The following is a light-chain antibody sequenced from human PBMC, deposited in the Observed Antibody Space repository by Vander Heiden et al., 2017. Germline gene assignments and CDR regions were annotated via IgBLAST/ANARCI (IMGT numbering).Light chain of an antibody. Sequence: DSVMTQSPDSLPVSLGERATINCKSSQSVLYSSNNKNYLAWYQQKPGQPPKLLIYWASTRESGVPDRFSGSGSGTDFTLTISILHAEDVAVYYCQQYDGTPYTFGQGTKLEIK. J-gene: IGKJ2*01. CDR2: WAS. V-gene: IGKV4-1*01. CDR3: QQYDGTPYT. CDR1: QSVLYSSNNKNY.